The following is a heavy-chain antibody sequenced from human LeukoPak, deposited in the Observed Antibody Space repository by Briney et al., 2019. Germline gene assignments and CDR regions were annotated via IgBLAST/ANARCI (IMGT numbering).Heavy chain of an antibody. CDR2: LNPRDSDT. V-gene: IGHV1-46*03. CDR1: GHSFTSNF. J-gene: IGHJ4*02. Sequence: ASVKVSCKASGHSFTSNFWHWVRQAPGQGLEWMAVLNPRDSDTTYAQKFQGRITMTRDMSTGTVYMELSSLRSEDTAVYYCAGETDAFDYWGQGTLVTVPS. CDR3: AGETDAFDY.